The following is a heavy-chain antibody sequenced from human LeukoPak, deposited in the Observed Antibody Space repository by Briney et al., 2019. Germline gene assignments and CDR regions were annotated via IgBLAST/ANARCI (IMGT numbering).Heavy chain of an antibody. J-gene: IGHJ4*02. CDR1: RFTFSIYA. V-gene: IGHV3-23*01. Sequence: GGSLRLSCAASRFTFSIYAMSWVRQAPGKGLQWVSSITSRGESTYYADSVKGRFTISRDNSKNTLYLQMNSLRAEDTAVYYCSVYGDHIPKFDYWGQGTLVTVSS. CDR3: SVYGDHIPKFDY. D-gene: IGHD4-17*01. CDR2: ITSRGEST.